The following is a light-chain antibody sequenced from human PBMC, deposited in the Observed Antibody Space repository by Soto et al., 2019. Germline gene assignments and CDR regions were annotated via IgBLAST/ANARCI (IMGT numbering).Light chain of an antibody. Sequence: NFMLTQPHSVSESPGQTVTISCTRSGGNITNNYVQWYQRRPGSAPTTVIYEDTHRPSGVPDRFSGSIDGSSNSASLTISVLRTEYEADYYCQSYDASSQVFGGGTKVTVL. CDR1: GGNITNNY. CDR3: QSYDASSQV. J-gene: IGLJ3*02. CDR2: EDT. V-gene: IGLV6-57*04.